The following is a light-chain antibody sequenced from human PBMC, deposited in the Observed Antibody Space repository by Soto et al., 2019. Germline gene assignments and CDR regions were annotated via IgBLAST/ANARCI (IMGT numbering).Light chain of an antibody. CDR3: QQYDTPPRT. CDR1: QSVAGTN. CDR2: GAS. Sequence: EIVLTQSPGTLSLSPGERATLSCRASQSVAGTNLAWYQQKPGQAPRLLIFGASFRATGIPDRFSGSGSGTDFTLTISRLEPEDFAVYYGQQYDTPPRTFGQGTRVEIK. J-gene: IGKJ1*01. V-gene: IGKV3-20*01.